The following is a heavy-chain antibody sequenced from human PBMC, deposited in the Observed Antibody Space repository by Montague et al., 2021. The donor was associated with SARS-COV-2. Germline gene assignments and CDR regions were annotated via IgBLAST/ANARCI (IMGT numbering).Heavy chain of an antibody. D-gene: IGHD4-11*01. Sequence: SLRLSCAASGFTFSSYAMHWVRQAPGKGLEWVAVISYDGSNKYYADSVKGRFTISRDNSKNTLYLRMNSLRAEDTAVYYCARARFDSNPYYYYGMDVWGQGTTVTVSS. V-gene: IGHV3-30-3*01. J-gene: IGHJ6*02. CDR1: GFTFSSYA. CDR3: ARARFDSNPYYYYGMDV. CDR2: ISYDGSNK.